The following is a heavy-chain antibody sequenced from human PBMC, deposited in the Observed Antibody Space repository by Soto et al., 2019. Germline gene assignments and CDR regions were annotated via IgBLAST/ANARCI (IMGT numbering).Heavy chain of an antibody. Sequence: ASVKVSCKASGYTFTGYYMHWVRQAPGQGLEWMGWINPNSGGTKYAQKFQGWVTTTRDTSISTAYMELRSLRSEDTAVYYCATVAYCSGGSCYSGYYYYGMDVWGQGTTATVSS. D-gene: IGHD2-15*01. CDR2: INPNSGGT. J-gene: IGHJ6*02. CDR3: ATVAYCSGGSCYSGYYYYGMDV. CDR1: GYTFTGYY. V-gene: IGHV1-2*04.